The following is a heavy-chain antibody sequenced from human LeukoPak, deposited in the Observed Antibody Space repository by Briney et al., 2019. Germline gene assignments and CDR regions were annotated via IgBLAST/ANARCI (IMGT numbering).Heavy chain of an antibody. J-gene: IGHJ5*02. V-gene: IGHV3-48*03. CDR1: GFSFSSYQ. CDR3: ARGNSGSGSYYP. D-gene: IGHD3-10*01. Sequence: GGSLRLSCAASGFSFSSYQMNWVRQAPGRGLEWVSYIASSGNNINYADSVRGRFTISRDNARNSLYLQLNSLRAEDTAVYYCARGNSGSGSYYPWGQGTLVTVSS. CDR2: IASSGNNI.